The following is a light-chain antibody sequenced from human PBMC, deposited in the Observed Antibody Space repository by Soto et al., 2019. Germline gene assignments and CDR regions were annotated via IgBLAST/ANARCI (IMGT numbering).Light chain of an antibody. J-gene: IGKJ4*01. V-gene: IGKV3-20*01. CDR3: QQYGSSPRVT. CDR1: QSVSSSY. CDR2: GAS. Sequence: EIVLTQSPGTLSLSPGERATLSCRASQSVSSSYLAWYQQKPGQAPRLLIYGASSRATGIPDRFSVSGSGTDFTLTISRLEPEDFAVYYCQQYGSSPRVTFGGGNKVEIK.